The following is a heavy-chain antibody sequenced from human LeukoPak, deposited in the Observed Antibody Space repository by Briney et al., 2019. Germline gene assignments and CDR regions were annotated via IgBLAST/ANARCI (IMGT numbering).Heavy chain of an antibody. CDR1: GGSISSYY. Sequence: SETLSLTCTVSGGSISSYYWSWIRQPPGKGLEWIGYIYYSGSTNYNPSLKSRVTISVDTSKNQFSQKLSSVTAADTAVYYCARMRLEYSSSWAFDIWGQGTMVTVSS. CDR3: ARMRLEYSSSWAFDI. D-gene: IGHD6-6*01. CDR2: IYYSGST. V-gene: IGHV4-59*01. J-gene: IGHJ3*02.